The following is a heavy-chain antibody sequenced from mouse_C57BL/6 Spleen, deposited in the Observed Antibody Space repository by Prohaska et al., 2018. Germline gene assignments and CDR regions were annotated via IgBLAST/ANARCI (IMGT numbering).Heavy chain of an antibody. Sequence: EVQLQQSGPDLVKPGASVKISCKASGYTFTDYYMNWVKQSHGKSLEWIGDINPNNGGTSYNQKFKCKATLTVDKSSSTAYMELRSLTSDDSAVYYCARSITTVVRFDYWGKGTTLTVSS. D-gene: IGHD1-1*01. CDR3: ARSITTVVRFDY. V-gene: IGHV1-26*01. CDR2: INPNNGGT. CDR1: GYTFTDYY. J-gene: IGHJ2*01.